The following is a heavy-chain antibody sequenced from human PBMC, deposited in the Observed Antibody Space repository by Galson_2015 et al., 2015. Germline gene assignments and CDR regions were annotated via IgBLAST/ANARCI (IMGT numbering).Heavy chain of an antibody. CDR1: GGTFSSYA. D-gene: IGHD5-18*01. CDR2: IIPNFGTA. V-gene: IGHV1-69*13. J-gene: IGHJ3*02. Sequence: SVKVSCKASGGTFSSYAISWVRQAPGQGLEWMGGIIPNFGTANYAKKFQGRVTITAGESTSTAYMELSSLRSEDTAVYDCARVTPVTDALDIWGQGTMLTVSS. CDR3: ARVTPVTDALDI.